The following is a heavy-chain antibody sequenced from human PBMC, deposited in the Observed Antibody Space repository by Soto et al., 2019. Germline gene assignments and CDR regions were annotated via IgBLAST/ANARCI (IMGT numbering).Heavy chain of an antibody. J-gene: IGHJ6*02. CDR2: INSDGSST. Sequence: PGGSLRLSCAASGLTFSDSAIHWVRQASGKGLVWVSRINSDGSSTSYADSVKGRFTISRDNAKNTLYLQMNSLRSEDTAVYYCARAPVVRGVIIVSVDYYYGMDVWGQGTTVTVSS. CDR3: ARAPVVRGVIIVSVDYYYGMDV. CDR1: GLTFSDSA. V-gene: IGHV3-74*01. D-gene: IGHD3-10*01.